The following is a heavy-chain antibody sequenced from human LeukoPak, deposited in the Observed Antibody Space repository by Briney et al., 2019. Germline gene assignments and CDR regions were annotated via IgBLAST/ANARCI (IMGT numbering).Heavy chain of an antibody. Sequence: SVKVSCKASGGTFSSYAISWVRQAPGQGLEWMGGIIPIFGTANYAQKFQGRVTITADESTSTAYMGLSSLRSEDTAVYYCARGQYQLLQNWFDPWGQGTLVTVSS. D-gene: IGHD2-2*01. V-gene: IGHV1-69*13. CDR3: ARGQYQLLQNWFDP. CDR1: GGTFSSYA. CDR2: IIPIFGTA. J-gene: IGHJ5*02.